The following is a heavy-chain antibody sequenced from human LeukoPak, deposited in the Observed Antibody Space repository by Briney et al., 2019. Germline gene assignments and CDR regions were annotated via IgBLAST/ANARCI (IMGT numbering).Heavy chain of an antibody. J-gene: IGHJ3*02. V-gene: IGHV3-30*02. CDR2: IHFDGINK. Sequence: GGSLRLSCAASGFTFSSYGMHWVRQAPGKGLEWVGFIHFDGINKYYADSVMGRFTISRDNSKNTLYLQMNSLRAEDTAVYYCAKDLPDAFDIWGQGTMVTVSS. CDR3: AKDLPDAFDI. CDR1: GFTFSSYG.